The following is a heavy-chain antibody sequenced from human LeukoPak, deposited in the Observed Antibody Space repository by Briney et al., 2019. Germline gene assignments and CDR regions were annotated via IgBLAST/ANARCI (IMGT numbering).Heavy chain of an antibody. Sequence: ASVKVSCKASGGTFSSYAISWVRQAPGQGLEWMGWINPNSGGTNYAQKFQGWVTMTRDTSISTAYMELSRLRSDDTAVYYCARATVYRLDIWGQGTMVTVSS. V-gene: IGHV1-2*04. D-gene: IGHD2-2*02. J-gene: IGHJ3*02. CDR3: ARATVYRLDI. CDR2: INPNSGGT. CDR1: GGTFSSYA.